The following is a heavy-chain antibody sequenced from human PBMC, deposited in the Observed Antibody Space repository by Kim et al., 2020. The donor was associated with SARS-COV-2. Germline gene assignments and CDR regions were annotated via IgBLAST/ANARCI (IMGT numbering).Heavy chain of an antibody. CDR3: ARQRETLGGYYYYYGMDV. Sequence: SETLSLTCTVSGGSISSSSYYWGWIRQPPGKGLEWIGSIYYSGSTYYNPSLKSRVTISVDTSKNQFSLKLSSVTAADTAVYYCARQRETLGGYYYYYGMDVWGQGTTVTVSS. CDR2: IYYSGST. J-gene: IGHJ6*02. D-gene: IGHD3-16*01. V-gene: IGHV4-39*01. CDR1: GGSISSSSYY.